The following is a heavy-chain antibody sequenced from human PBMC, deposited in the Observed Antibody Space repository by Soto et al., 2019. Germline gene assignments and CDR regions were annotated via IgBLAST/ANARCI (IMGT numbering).Heavy chain of an antibody. CDR1: GFTFSSYG. Sequence: GGSLRLSCAASGFTFSSYGMHWVRQAPGKGLEWVAVISYDGSNKYYADSVKGRFTISRDNSKNTLYLQMNSLRAEDTAVYYCANVLLWFGELRVSDAFDIWGQGTMVTVSS. V-gene: IGHV3-30*18. CDR2: ISYDGSNK. J-gene: IGHJ3*02. CDR3: ANVLLWFGELRVSDAFDI. D-gene: IGHD3-10*01.